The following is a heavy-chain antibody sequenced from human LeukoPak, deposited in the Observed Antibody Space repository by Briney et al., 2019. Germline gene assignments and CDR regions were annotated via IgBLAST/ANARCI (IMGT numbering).Heavy chain of an antibody. Sequence: NPSETLSLTCAVYGGSFSGYYWSWIRQPPGKGLEWIGEINHSGSTNYNPSLKSRVTISVDTSKNQFSLKLSSVTAADTAVYYCARGLRGFVVVPAAMRFDHWGQGTLVTVSS. J-gene: IGHJ5*02. D-gene: IGHD2-2*01. CDR1: GGSFSGYY. CDR3: ARGLRGFVVVPAAMRFDH. V-gene: IGHV4-34*01. CDR2: INHSGST.